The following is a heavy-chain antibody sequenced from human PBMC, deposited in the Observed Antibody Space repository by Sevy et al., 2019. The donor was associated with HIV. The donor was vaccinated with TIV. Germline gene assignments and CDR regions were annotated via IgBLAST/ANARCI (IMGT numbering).Heavy chain of an antibody. V-gene: IGHV3-30*18. J-gene: IGHJ4*02. CDR1: GFTFSNYD. Sequence: GGSLRLSCAASGFTFSNYDMHWVRQAPGKGLEWVAVISYDGSNKYYADSVKGRFTISRDNSKNTLYLQMNSLRADDTAVYYCAKGRTDFYDSSVYQSHLDYWGQGTLVTVSS. D-gene: IGHD3-22*01. CDR2: ISYDGSNK. CDR3: AKGRTDFYDSSVYQSHLDY.